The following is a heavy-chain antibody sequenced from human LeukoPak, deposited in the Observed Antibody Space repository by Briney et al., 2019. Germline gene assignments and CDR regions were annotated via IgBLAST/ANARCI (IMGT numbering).Heavy chain of an antibody. Sequence: GGSLRLSCAASGFTFSSYWMSWVRQAPGKGLEWVANIKQDGSEKHYVDSVKGRFTISRDNAKNSLYLQMNSLRAEDTAVYYCARTMVRGVIITWGQGTLVTVSS. D-gene: IGHD3-10*01. CDR3: ARTMVRGVIIT. CDR2: IKQDGSEK. J-gene: IGHJ4*02. CDR1: GFTFSSYW. V-gene: IGHV3-7*03.